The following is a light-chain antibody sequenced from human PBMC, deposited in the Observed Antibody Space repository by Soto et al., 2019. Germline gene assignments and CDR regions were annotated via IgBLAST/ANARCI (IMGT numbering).Light chain of an antibody. V-gene: IGLV2-14*01. Sequence: QSALTQPASVSASPGQSITISCTGTSSDVGAYTSVSWYQQHPGKVPKVVIYEVSNRPSGVSNRFSGSKSGNTASLTISGLQAEDEAHYYCSSYTRDNRGYVFGTGTKVTVL. CDR2: EVS. CDR3: SSYTRDNRGYV. CDR1: SSDVGAYTS. J-gene: IGLJ1*01.